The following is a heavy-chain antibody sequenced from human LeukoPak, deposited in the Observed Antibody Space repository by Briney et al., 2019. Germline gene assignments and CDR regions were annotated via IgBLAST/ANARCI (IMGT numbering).Heavy chain of an antibody. V-gene: IGHV1-69*04. J-gene: IGHJ6*02. CDR1: GGTFSSCA. CDR2: IIPIVGIA. Sequence: SVKVSCKASGGTFSSCAISWVRQAPGQGLEWMGRIIPIVGIAIYAQKFQGRVTITADKSTSTAYMELSSLRSEDTAVYYCARTNVDIVATYGMDVWGQGTTVTVSS. D-gene: IGHD5-12*01. CDR3: ARTNVDIVATYGMDV.